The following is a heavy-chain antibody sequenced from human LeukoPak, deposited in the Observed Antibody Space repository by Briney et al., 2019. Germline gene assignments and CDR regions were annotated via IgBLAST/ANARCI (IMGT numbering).Heavy chain of an antibody. D-gene: IGHD6-13*01. CDR3: ANTGGYSSSWYYFDY. CDR2: IYSGGST. V-gene: IGHV3-53*01. J-gene: IGHJ4*02. Sequence: GGSLRLSCAASGFTVSSNYMSWVRQAPGKGLEWVSVIYSGGSTYYADSVKGRFTISRDNSKNTLYLQMNSLRAEDTAVYYCANTGGYSSSWYYFDYWGQGTLVTVSS. CDR1: GFTVSSNY.